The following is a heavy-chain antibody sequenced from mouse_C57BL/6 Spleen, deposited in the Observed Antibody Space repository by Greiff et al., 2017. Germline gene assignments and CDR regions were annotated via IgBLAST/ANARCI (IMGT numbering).Heavy chain of an antibody. Sequence: EVKVEESGGGLVQPGGSLSLSCAASGFTFTDYYMSWVRQPPGKALEWLGFIRNKANGYTTEYSASVKGRFTISRDNSPSILYLQMNALRAEDSATYYCARLYGNYVWYFDVWGTGTTVTVSS. V-gene: IGHV7-3*01. D-gene: IGHD2-1*01. CDR1: GFTFTDYY. J-gene: IGHJ1*03. CDR2: IRNKANGYTT. CDR3: ARLYGNYVWYFDV.